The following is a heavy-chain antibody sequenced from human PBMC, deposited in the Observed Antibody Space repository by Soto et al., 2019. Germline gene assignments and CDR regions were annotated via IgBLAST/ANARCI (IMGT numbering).Heavy chain of an antibody. J-gene: IGHJ5*02. CDR3: ARGRATRTYNWFDP. V-gene: IGHV4-59*01. D-gene: IGHD1-26*01. Sequence: QVQLQESGPGLVKPSETLSLTCTVSGGSISSYYWSWIRQPPGKGLEWIGYIYYSGSTNYNPSLKSRFTISVDTSKNQFSLKLSSVTAADTAVYYCARGRATRTYNWFDPWGQGTLVTVSS. CDR2: IYYSGST. CDR1: GGSISSYY.